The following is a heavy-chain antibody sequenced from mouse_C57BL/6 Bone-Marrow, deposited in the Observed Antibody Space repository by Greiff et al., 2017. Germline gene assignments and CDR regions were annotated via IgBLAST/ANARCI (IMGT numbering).Heavy chain of an antibody. CDR3: AKGCGDYFDY. CDR1: GYAFSSSW. Sequence: VQLQQSGPELVKPGASVKISCKASGYAFSSSWMNWVKQRPGKGLEWIGRIYPGDGDTNYNGKFKGKATLTADKSSSTAYMQLSSLTSEDSAVYFCAKGCGDYFDYWGQGTTLTVSS. CDR2: IYPGDGDT. V-gene: IGHV1-82*01. J-gene: IGHJ2*01.